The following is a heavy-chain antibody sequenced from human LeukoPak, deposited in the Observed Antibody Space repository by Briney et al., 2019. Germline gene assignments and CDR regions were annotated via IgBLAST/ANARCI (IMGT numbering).Heavy chain of an antibody. D-gene: IGHD3-3*01. CDR3: ARVYYDFWSGYSGGEHDY. Sequence: SETLSLTCAVYGGSFSGYYWSWMRQPPGKGLEWIGEINHSGSTNYNPSLKSRVTISVDTSKNQFSLKLSSVTAADTAVYYCARVYYDFWSGYSGGEHDYWGQGTLVTVSS. CDR1: GGSFSGYY. CDR2: INHSGST. J-gene: IGHJ4*02. V-gene: IGHV4-34*01.